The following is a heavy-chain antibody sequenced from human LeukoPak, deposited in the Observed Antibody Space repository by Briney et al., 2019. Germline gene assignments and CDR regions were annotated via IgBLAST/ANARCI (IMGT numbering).Heavy chain of an antibody. Sequence: ASVKVSCKASVYTVTSYGISWVRQAPGQGLEWMGWISAYNGNTNYAQKLQGRVTMTTDTSTSTAYMELRSLRSDDTAVYYCARDLNSRITIFGVPTGVFDYWGQGTLVTVSS. CDR3: ARDLNSRITIFGVPTGVFDY. D-gene: IGHD3-3*01. CDR1: VYTVTSYG. CDR2: ISAYNGNT. J-gene: IGHJ4*02. V-gene: IGHV1-18*01.